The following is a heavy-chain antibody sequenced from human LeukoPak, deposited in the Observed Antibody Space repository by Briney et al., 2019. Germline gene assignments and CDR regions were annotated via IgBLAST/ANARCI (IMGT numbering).Heavy chain of an antibody. CDR3: ARAKGYRFGLFDY. CDR2: IYHSGST. J-gene: IGHJ4*02. D-gene: IGHD3-10*01. CDR1: GGSFSGYY. V-gene: IGHV4-34*01. Sequence: SETLSLTCAVYGGSFSGYYWSWIRQPPGKGLEWIGSIYHSGSTYYNPSLKSRVTISVDTSKNQFSLKLSSVTAADTAVYYCARAKGYRFGLFDYWGQGTLVTVSS.